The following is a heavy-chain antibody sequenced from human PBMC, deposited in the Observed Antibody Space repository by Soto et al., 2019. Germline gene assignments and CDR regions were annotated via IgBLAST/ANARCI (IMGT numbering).Heavy chain of an antibody. CDR3: ARTDCTNGVCYTDWYFDL. CDR2: IIPIFGTA. CDR1: GGTFSSYA. Sequence: QVQLVQSGAEVKKPGSSVKVSCKASGGTFSSYAISWVRQAPGQGLEWMGGIIPIFGTANYAQKFQGRVTITADKSTSKAYMELSSLRSEDTAVYYCARTDCTNGVCYTDWYFDLWGRGTLVTVSS. V-gene: IGHV1-69*06. J-gene: IGHJ2*01. D-gene: IGHD2-8*01.